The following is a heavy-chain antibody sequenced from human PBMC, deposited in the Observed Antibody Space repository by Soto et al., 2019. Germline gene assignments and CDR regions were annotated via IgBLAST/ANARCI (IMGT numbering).Heavy chain of an antibody. CDR3: ARDTHALPTSGFDY. V-gene: IGHV3-33*01. Sequence: QVQLVESGGGVVQPGRSLRLSCAASGFTFSSYGMHWVRQAPGKGLEWVAVIWYDGSNKYYADSVKGRFTISRYNSKNTLYLQMNSLRAEDKAVYYCARDTHALPTSGFDYWGQGTLVTVSS. CDR2: IWYDGSNK. D-gene: IGHD3-10*01. J-gene: IGHJ4*02. CDR1: GFTFSSYG.